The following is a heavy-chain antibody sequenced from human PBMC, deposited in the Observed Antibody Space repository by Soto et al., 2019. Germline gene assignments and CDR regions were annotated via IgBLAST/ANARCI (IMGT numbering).Heavy chain of an antibody. Sequence: QVQLVQSGAEVKKPGASVKVSCKASGYTFTSYYISWVRQAPGQGLEWMGWISGYNGNTNYAQKLQGRATMTTDTPTTPAYMVLRRLRSDATAVYSCARDAPPRLNWGQGTLVTLSS. V-gene: IGHV1-18*01. CDR1: GYTFTSYY. J-gene: IGHJ4*02. CDR2: ISGYNGNT. CDR3: ARDAPPRLN.